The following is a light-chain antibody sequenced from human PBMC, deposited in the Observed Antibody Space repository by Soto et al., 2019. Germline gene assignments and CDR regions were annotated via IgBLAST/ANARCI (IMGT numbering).Light chain of an antibody. CDR2: GAS. Sequence: DIQVTQSPSSLSALVGDRVTITCRTSQTISNNLNWYQQQPGKAPNLLIYGASSLQSGVPSRFSGSGSGTDFTLTISSLQPEDFATYFCQQSSSAPLTFGQGTKV. V-gene: IGKV1-39*01. CDR3: QQSSSAPLT. CDR1: QTISNN. J-gene: IGKJ1*01.